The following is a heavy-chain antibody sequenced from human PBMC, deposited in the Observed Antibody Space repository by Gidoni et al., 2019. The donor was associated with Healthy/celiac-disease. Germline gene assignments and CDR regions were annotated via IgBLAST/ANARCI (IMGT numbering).Heavy chain of an antibody. V-gene: IGHV3-30*18. CDR2: ISYDGSNK. D-gene: IGHD4-17*01. CDR3: AKDLSDYDDDFGYMDV. CDR1: GFPFSRYG. J-gene: IGHJ6*03. Sequence: QVQLVESGGGVVQPGRSLRLSCAASGFPFSRYGMHWVRQAPGKGLEWVAVISYDGSNKYYADSVKGRFTISRDNSKNTLYLQMNSLRAEDTAVYYCAKDLSDYDDDFGYMDVWGKGTTVTVSS.